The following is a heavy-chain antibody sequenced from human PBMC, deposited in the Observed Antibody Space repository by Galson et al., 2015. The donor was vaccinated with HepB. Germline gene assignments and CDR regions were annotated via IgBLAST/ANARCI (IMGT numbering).Heavy chain of an antibody. D-gene: IGHD2-8*02. CDR1: GFDFSGYN. J-gene: IGHJ4*02. CDR3: TRVGGVWRGFDY. V-gene: IGHV3-48*02. CDR2: ISSGGYVR. Sequence: LRLSCAASGFDFSGYNMNWVRQAPGKGLEWISYISSGGYVRYYADSVKGRFSISRDNAKDSLHLQMNSLRDDGTAVYYCTRVGGVWRGFDYWGQGTLVTVSS.